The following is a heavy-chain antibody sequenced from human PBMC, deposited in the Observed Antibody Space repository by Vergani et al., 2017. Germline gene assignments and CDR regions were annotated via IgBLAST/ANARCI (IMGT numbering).Heavy chain of an antibody. CDR2: ISWNSGSI. J-gene: IGHJ4*02. CDR1: GFTFDDYA. CDR3: AKDREWGSRKLFDY. Sequence: EVQLVESGGGLVKPGRSPRLSCAASGFTFDDYAMHWVRQAPGKGLEWVSGISWNSGSIGYADSVKGRFTISGDNAKTSLYLQMNSLRAEDTAVYYCAKDREWGSRKLFDYWGQGTLVTVSS. V-gene: IGHV3-9*01. D-gene: IGHD1-14*01.